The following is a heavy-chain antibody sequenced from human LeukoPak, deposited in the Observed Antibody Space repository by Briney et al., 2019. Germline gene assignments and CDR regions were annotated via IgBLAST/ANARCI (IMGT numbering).Heavy chain of an antibody. CDR2: IYYSGST. CDR1: GGSISSYY. D-gene: IGHD2-8*01. Sequence: PSETLSLTCTVSGGSISSYYWSWIRQPPGKGLEWIGYIYYSGSTNYNPSLKSRVTISVDTSKNQFSLKLSSVTAADTAVYYCARGPGMVDYWGQGTLVTVSS. J-gene: IGHJ4*02. CDR3: ARGPGMVDY. V-gene: IGHV4-59*01.